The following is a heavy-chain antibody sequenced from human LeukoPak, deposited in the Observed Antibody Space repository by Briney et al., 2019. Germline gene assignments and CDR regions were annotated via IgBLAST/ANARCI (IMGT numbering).Heavy chain of an antibody. Sequence: SVKVSCKASGGTFRRYAFSWVRQAPGHRLEGRGGIIPLLGIANYAQKFQGRVTITADKSTSTAYMELSSLRSEDTAVYYCARGTPENYYYYYMDVWGKGTTVTVSS. V-gene: IGHV1-69*10. J-gene: IGHJ6*03. CDR3: ARGTPENYYYYYMDV. CDR2: IIPLLGIA. CDR1: GGTFRRYA.